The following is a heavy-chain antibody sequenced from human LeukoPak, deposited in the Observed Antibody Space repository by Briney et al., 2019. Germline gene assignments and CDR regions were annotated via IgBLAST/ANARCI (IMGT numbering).Heavy chain of an antibody. J-gene: IGHJ4*02. CDR2: ISGYNGNT. Sequence: ASVKVSCKASGYTFTSYGITWVRQAPGQGLEWMGWISGYNGNTNNVEKLQGRVTMTTDTSTSTAYMELSSLRSEDTAVYYCARHGSGRYYPAEGRVDYWGQGTLVTVSS. CDR3: ARHGSGRYYPAEGRVDY. D-gene: IGHD3-10*01. V-gene: IGHV1-18*01. CDR1: GYTFTSYG.